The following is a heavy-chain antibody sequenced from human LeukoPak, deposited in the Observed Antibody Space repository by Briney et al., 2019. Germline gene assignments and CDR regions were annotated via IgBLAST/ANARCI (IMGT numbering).Heavy chain of an antibody. V-gene: IGHV1-8*03. CDR3: ARDGSSSPYGSYYMDV. CDR1: GYTFTSYD. CDR2: MNPNSGNT. J-gene: IGHJ6*03. D-gene: IGHD6-13*01. Sequence: ASVKVSCKASGYTFTSYDINWVRQATGQGLEWMGWMNPNSGNTGYAQKFQGRVTITRNTSISTAYMELSSLRSEDTAVYYCARDGSSSPYGSYYMDVWGKGTTVTVSS.